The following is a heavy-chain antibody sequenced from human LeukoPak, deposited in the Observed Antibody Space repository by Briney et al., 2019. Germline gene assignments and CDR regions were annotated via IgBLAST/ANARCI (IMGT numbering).Heavy chain of an antibody. D-gene: IGHD3-16*01. V-gene: IGHV3-23*01. Sequence: PGGSLRLSCAASGFTFSSYAMSSVRQAPGKGLEWGSLIIDDGHTTSYADSVKDRFTHSRDNSKNTLFLQMNNLRAEDTAVYYCAKYGGHPLPHYYLDYWGQGTQVTVSS. CDR2: IIDDGHTT. CDR3: AKYGGHPLPHYYLDY. CDR1: GFTFSSYA. J-gene: IGHJ4*02.